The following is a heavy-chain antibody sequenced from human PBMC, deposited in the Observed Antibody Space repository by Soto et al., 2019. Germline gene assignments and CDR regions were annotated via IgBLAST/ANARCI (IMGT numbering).Heavy chain of an antibody. J-gene: IGHJ3*02. D-gene: IGHD2-2*02. CDR3: AYTQLQYDALDI. Sequence: ASVKVSCKASGYTFTGYYMHWVRQAPGQGLEWMGWINPNSGGTNYAQKFQGWVTMTRDTSISTAYMELSRLRSDDTAVYYCAYTQLQYDALDIWGQGTMVTVSS. V-gene: IGHV1-2*04. CDR1: GYTFTGYY. CDR2: INPNSGGT.